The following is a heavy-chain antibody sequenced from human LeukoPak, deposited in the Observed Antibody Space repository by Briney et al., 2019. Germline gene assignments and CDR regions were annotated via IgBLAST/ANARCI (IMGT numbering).Heavy chain of an antibody. V-gene: IGHV3-23*01. CDR3: AKGNGRLLRPHFDY. Sequence: GGSLRLSCEPSGLSLSDYAVTWVRHPPGKALECVSVIWARGGTRNPAESVKARHIISKDITKNTLYLQMNSLRAENTAQYFCAKGNGRLLRPHFDYWGQGALITVSS. CDR1: GLSLSDYA. J-gene: IGHJ4*02. CDR2: IWARGGTR. D-gene: IGHD2-8*01.